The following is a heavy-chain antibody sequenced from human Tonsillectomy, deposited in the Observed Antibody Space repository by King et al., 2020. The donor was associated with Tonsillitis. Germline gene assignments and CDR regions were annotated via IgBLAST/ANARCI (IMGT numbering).Heavy chain of an antibody. V-gene: IGHV3-48*03. CDR1: GFTFSSYE. CDR3: AREPIYGDHFDS. CDR2: ISSSGSTM. J-gene: IGHJ4*02. D-gene: IGHD4-17*01. Sequence: QLVQSGGGLVQPGGSLRLSCAASGFTFSSYEMNWVRQAPGKGLEWVSYISSSGSTMYYADSVKGRFTISRDNAKNSVYLQMNSLRAEDTAVYYCAREPIYGDHFDSWGQGTLVTVSS.